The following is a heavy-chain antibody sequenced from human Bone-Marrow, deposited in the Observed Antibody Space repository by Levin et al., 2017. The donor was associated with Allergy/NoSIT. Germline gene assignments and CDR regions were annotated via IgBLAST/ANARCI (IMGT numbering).Heavy chain of an antibody. CDR3: ASLAVAGPKEYYFDY. J-gene: IGHJ4*02. V-gene: IGHV4-39*01. CDR1: GGSISSSSYY. D-gene: IGHD6-19*01. CDR2: IYYSGST. Sequence: SETLSLTCTVSGGSISSSSYYWGWIRQPPGKGLEWIGSIYYSGSTYYNPYLKSRVTISVDTSKNQFSLKLSSVTAADTAVYYCASLAVAGPKEYYFDYWGQGTLVTVSS.